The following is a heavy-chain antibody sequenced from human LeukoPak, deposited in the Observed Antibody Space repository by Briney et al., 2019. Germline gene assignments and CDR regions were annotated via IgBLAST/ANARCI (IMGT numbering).Heavy chain of an antibody. CDR3: ARQLETYYYDSSGTLPFDY. CDR1: GGSISSSSYY. CDR2: IYYSGST. V-gene: IGHV4-39*01. J-gene: IGHJ4*02. Sequence: SETLSLTCTVSGGSISSSSYYWGWIRQPPGKGLEWIGSIYYSGSTYYNPSLKSRVTISVDTSKNQSSLKLSSVTAADTAVYYCARQLETYYYDSSGTLPFDYWGQGTLVTVSS. D-gene: IGHD3-22*01.